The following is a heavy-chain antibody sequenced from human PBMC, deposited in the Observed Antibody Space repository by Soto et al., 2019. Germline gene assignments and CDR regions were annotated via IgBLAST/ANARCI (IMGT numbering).Heavy chain of an antibody. V-gene: IGHV3-23*01. J-gene: IGHJ3*02. CDR1: GFTFSSYA. Sequence: PGGSLRLSCAASGFTFSSYAMSWVRQAPGKGLEWVSAISGSGGSTYYADSVKGRFTISRDNSKNTLYLQMNSLRAEDTAVYYCAKDQASIVVADDAFDIWGQGTMVTVSS. CDR2: ISGSGGST. CDR3: AKDQASIVVADDAFDI. D-gene: IGHD3-22*01.